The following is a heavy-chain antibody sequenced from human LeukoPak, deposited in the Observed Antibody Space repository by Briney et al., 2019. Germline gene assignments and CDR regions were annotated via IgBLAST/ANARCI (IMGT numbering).Heavy chain of an antibody. V-gene: IGHV3-74*01. CDR1: GFTFSSYW. CDR3: ARDSLLGAHFDY. D-gene: IGHD3-16*01. Sequence: GGSLRLSCAASGFTFSSYWMHWVRQAPGKGLVWVSRINTDGSSTSYADSVKGRFTISRNNAKNTLYLQMNSLRAEDTAVYYCARDSLLGAHFDYWGQGTLVTVSS. CDR2: INTDGSST. J-gene: IGHJ4*02.